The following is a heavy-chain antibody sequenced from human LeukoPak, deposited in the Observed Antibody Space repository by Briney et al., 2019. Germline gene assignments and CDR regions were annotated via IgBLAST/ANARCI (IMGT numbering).Heavy chain of an antibody. Sequence: PAETLSLTCAVYGGSFSGYYWSWIRQPPGKGLECIGEINHSGSTNYNPSLKSRVTISVDTSKNQFSLKLSSVTAADTAVYYCARVYYSSSYDYWYFDLWGRGTLVTVSS. CDR3: ARVYYSSSYDYWYFDL. CDR1: GGSFSGYY. D-gene: IGHD6-13*01. CDR2: INHSGST. V-gene: IGHV4-34*01. J-gene: IGHJ2*01.